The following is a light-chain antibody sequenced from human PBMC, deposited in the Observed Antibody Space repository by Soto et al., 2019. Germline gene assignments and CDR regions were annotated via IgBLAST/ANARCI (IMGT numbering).Light chain of an antibody. CDR1: SSDVGGYNY. J-gene: IGLJ2*01. V-gene: IGLV2-14*03. CDR3: SAYTSSSTPV. CDR2: DVG. Sequence: QSALTQPASVSGSPGQSITISCSGPSSDVGGYNYVCWFQQHPGKAPKLMIYDVGKRPSGVSNRFSGSKSGTTASLTISGLQAEDEADYFCSAYTSSSTPVFGGGTQLTVL.